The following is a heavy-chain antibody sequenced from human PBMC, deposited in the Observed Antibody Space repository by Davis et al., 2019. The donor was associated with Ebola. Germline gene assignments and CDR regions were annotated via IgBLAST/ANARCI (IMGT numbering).Heavy chain of an antibody. CDR1: GGSFAGYY. CDR3: ARGGYSGSYLNFDY. CDR2: INHSGST. V-gene: IGHV4-34*01. D-gene: IGHD1-26*01. J-gene: IGHJ4*02. Sequence: MPSETLSLTCTVSGGSFAGYYWSWVRQEPGKGLEWIGEINHSGSTNYNPSLKSRVTISVDTSKNQFSLKLSSVTAADTAVYYCARGGYSGSYLNFDYWGQGTLVTVSS.